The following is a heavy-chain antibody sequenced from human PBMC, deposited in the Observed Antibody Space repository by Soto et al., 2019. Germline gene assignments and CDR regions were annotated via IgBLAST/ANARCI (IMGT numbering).Heavy chain of an antibody. D-gene: IGHD4-17*01. Sequence: EVQLVESGGGLVKSGGPLRLSCEAAGFIFRHAWMSWVRQAPGKGLEWVGRIKSKTDGGTTDYAAPVKGRFTLSRDDSKNTLYLQMNSLKTEDTAVYYCTTFESYGEYVLDPWGQGTLVTVSS. CDR3: TTFESYGEYVLDP. CDR1: GFIFRHAW. J-gene: IGHJ5*02. V-gene: IGHV3-15*01. CDR2: IKSKTDGGTT.